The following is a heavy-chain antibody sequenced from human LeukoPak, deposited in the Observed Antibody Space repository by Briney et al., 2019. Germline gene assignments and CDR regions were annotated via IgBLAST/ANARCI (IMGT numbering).Heavy chain of an antibody. V-gene: IGHV4-30-2*01. CDR1: GGSISSGGYS. Sequence: PSETLSLTCAVSGGSISSGGYSWSWIRQPPGKGLEWIGYIYHSGSTNYNPSLKSRVTISVDTSKNQFSLKLSSVTAADTAVYYCAREWDVWGQGTTVTVSS. J-gene: IGHJ6*02. CDR3: AREWDV. CDR2: IYHSGST.